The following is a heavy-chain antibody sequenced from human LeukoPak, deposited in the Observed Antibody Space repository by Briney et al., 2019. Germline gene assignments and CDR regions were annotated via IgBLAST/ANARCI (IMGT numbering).Heavy chain of an antibody. Sequence: GGSLRLSCAASGFTFSSHGMNWVRQAPGKGLEWVAVISYDGSNKYYADSVKGRFTISRDNSKNTLYLQMNSLRAEDTAVYYCATTPRVYYYYYMDVWGKGTTVTVSS. CDR3: ATTPRVYYYYYMDV. V-gene: IGHV3-30*03. D-gene: IGHD2-15*01. CDR1: GFTFSSHG. CDR2: ISYDGSNK. J-gene: IGHJ6*03.